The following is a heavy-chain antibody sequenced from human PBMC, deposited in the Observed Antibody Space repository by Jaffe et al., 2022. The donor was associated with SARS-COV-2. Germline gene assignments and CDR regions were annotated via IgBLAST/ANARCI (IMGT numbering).Heavy chain of an antibody. D-gene: IGHD3-9*01. J-gene: IGHJ4*02. CDR2: ISAYNGNT. CDR3: ARDPSRYFDWLLDPFDY. Sequence: QVQLVQSGAEVKKPGASVKVSCKASGYTFTSYGISWVRQAPGQGLEWMGWISAYNGNTNYAQKLQGRVTMTTDTSTSTAYMELRSLRSDDTAVYYCARDPSRYFDWLLDPFDYWGQGTLVTVSS. CDR1: GYTFTSYG. V-gene: IGHV1-18*01.